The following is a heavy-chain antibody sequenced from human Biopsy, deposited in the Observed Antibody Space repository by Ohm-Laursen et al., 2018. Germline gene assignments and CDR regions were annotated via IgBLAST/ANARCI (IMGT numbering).Heavy chain of an antibody. CDR3: VRGVDYYDPYHYYALVV. CDR2: INHSGRT. Sequence: SETLSLTWSVYGESFNGYYWSWIRQTPGKGLEWIGEINHSGRTNYNPSLKSRVTISVDTSKNQFSLKVRSVTAADTAVYYCVRGVDYYDPYHYYALVVWGQGTTVTVSS. V-gene: IGHV4-34*01. D-gene: IGHD3-22*01. CDR1: GESFNGYY. J-gene: IGHJ6*02.